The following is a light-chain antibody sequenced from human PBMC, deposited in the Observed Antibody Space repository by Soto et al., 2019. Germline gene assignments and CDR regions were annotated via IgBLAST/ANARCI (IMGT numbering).Light chain of an antibody. CDR1: SSDVGNYNF. Sequence: QSVLTQPPSASGSPGQSVTISCTGTSSDVGNYNFVSWYQQYPGKAPKLMIYEVSKRPSGVPDRFSGSKSGNTASLTVSGLQADDEADYYCGSYAGSSYVFGTGTKVTVL. V-gene: IGLV2-8*01. J-gene: IGLJ1*01. CDR3: GSYAGSSYV. CDR2: EVS.